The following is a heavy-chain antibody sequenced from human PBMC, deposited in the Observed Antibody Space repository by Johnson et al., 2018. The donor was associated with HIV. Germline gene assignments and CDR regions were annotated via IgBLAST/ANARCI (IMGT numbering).Heavy chain of an antibody. V-gene: IGHV3-53*01. CDR2: IYSDGST. CDR1: GFIVSTNY. CDR3: ARDAFDL. Sequence: VQLVESGGGLIQPGGSLRLSCAASGFIVSTNYMNWVRQAPGKGLEWVSLIYSDGSTYFAASVKGRFTNSRDNSKNTIYLQMNSLRAEDTAVYYCARDAFDLWGQGTMVTVSS. J-gene: IGHJ3*01.